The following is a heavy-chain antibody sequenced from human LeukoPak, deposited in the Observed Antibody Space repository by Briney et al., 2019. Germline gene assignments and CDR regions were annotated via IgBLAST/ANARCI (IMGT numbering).Heavy chain of an antibody. CDR2: IYYSGST. CDR3: ARGQGIAVYWYFDL. D-gene: IGHD6-19*01. V-gene: IGHV4-59*12. J-gene: IGHJ2*01. CDR1: GGSITSYY. Sequence: SETLSLTCTVSGGSITSYYWSWIRQPPGKGLEWIGSIYYSGSTNYNPSLKSRVTISVDTSKNQFSLKLSSVTAADAAVYYCARGQGIAVYWYFDLWGRGTLVTVSS.